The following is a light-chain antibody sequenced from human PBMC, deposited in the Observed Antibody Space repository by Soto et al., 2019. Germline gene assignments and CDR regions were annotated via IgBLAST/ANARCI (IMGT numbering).Light chain of an antibody. CDR2: KTS. CDR3: QQYNTYPMT. V-gene: IGKV1-5*03. CDR1: QSINSW. J-gene: IGKJ1*01. Sequence: SVGDTVTITCRASQSINSWLAWYKHRPGKGPKLLIYKTSTVEDGVPLRFSGSGSGTEFTLTISSLKPADSATYYCQQYNTYPMTFGQGTKVDIK.